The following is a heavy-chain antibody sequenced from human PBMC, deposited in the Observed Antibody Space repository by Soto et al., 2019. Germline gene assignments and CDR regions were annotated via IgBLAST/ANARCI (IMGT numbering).Heavy chain of an antibody. Sequence: GGSLRLSCAASGFTFDDYAMHWVRQAPGKGLEWVSGISWNSGSIGYADSVKGRFTISRDNAKNSLYLQMNSPRAEDTALYYCAKEHPISTSCYDSWGQGTLVTVSS. J-gene: IGHJ5*01. CDR1: GFTFDDYA. CDR2: ISWNSGSI. D-gene: IGHD2-2*01. V-gene: IGHV3-9*01. CDR3: AKEHPISTSCYDS.